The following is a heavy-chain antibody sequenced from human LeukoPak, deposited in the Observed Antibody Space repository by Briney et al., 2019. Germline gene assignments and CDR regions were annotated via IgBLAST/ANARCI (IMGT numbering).Heavy chain of an antibody. CDR2: IYYSGST. CDR1: GGSISSYY. J-gene: IGHJ4*02. Sequence: SEILSLTCTVSGGSISSYYWSWIRQPPGKGLEWIGYIYYSGSTNYNPSLKSRVTISVDTSKNQFSLKLSSVTAADTAVYYCARGDDYGGIRFDYWGQGTLVTVSS. V-gene: IGHV4-59*01. D-gene: IGHD4-23*01. CDR3: ARGDDYGGIRFDY.